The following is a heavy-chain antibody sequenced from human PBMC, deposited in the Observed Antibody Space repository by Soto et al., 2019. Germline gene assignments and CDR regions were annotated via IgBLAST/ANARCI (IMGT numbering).Heavy chain of an antibody. Sequence: GGSLRLSCAASGFTFSSYAMHWVRQAPGKGLEWVAVISYDGSNKYYADSVKGRFTISRDNSKNMLYLQMNNLRAEDTAVYYCARDPLWGTAMVLWYFDLWGRGTLVTVSS. CDR2: ISYDGSNK. J-gene: IGHJ2*01. D-gene: IGHD5-18*01. CDR3: ARDPLWGTAMVLWYFDL. V-gene: IGHV3-30-3*01. CDR1: GFTFSSYA.